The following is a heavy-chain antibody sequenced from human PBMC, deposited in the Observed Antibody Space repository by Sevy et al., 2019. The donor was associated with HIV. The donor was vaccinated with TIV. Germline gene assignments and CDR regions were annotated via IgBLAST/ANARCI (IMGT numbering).Heavy chain of an antibody. D-gene: IGHD3-22*01. CDR2: IYPDDSDT. J-gene: IGHJ4*02. Sequence: RGESVKISCKGSGYSFTSHWIGWVRHMPGKGLEWIGIIYPDDSDTRYSPSFQGQVTFSADKSISTAYLQWSSLKASDTAMYYCATSRTGYFDSSGYYIYWGQGTLVTVSS. CDR3: ATSRTGYFDSSGYYIY. V-gene: IGHV5-51*01. CDR1: GYSFTSHW.